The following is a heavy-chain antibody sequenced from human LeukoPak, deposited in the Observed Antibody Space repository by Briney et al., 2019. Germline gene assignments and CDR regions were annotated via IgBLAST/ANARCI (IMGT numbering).Heavy chain of an antibody. CDR1: GGSISSYY. CDR2: IYTSGST. Sequence: SETLSLTCTVSGGSISSYYWSWIRQPAGKGLEWIGRIYTSGSTNYNPSLKSRVTMSVDTSKNQFSLKLSSVTAADTAVYYCARDLVLLWFGESYGVYGMDVWGQGTTVTVSS. V-gene: IGHV4-4*07. CDR3: ARDLVLLWFGESYGVYGMDV. J-gene: IGHJ6*02. D-gene: IGHD3-10*01.